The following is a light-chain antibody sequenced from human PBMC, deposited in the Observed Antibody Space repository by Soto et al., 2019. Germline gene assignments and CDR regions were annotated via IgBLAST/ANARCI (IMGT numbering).Light chain of an antibody. CDR3: QQYHSWPPT. CDR2: GAS. Sequence: EIVMTQSPATLSVSPGERATLSCRASQSVSSNLAWYQQKPGQAPRLLIYGASTRATVIPAGFSGSGSGTEFTLTISSLQSEDLAVYYCQQYHSWPPTFGQGTKVEI. V-gene: IGKV3-15*01. CDR1: QSVSSN. J-gene: IGKJ1*01.